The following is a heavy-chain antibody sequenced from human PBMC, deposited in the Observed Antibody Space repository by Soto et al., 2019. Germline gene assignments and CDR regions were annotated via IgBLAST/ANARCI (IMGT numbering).Heavy chain of an antibody. Sequence: PGGSLRLSCAASGFTFSSYAMSWVHQAPGKGLESVSAISGSGGSTYYADSVKGRFTISRDNSKNTLYLQMNSLRAEDTAVYYCAKDQGGSYYAASDIWGQGTMVTVSS. V-gene: IGHV3-23*01. D-gene: IGHD1-26*01. CDR2: ISGSGGST. CDR3: AKDQGGSYYAASDI. J-gene: IGHJ3*02. CDR1: GFTFSSYA.